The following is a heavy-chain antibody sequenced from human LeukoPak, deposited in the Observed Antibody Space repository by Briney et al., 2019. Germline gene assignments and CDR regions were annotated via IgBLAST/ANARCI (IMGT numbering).Heavy chain of an antibody. CDR2: IYYSGST. J-gene: IGHJ4*02. D-gene: IGHD3-3*01. CDR3: ARSYDFWSGYSLDY. CDR1: GGSISSYY. V-gene: IGHV4-59*08. Sequence: SETLSLTCTVSGGSISSYYWSWIRQPPVKGLEWIGYIYYSGSTNYNPSLKSRVTISVDTSKNQFSLKLSSVTAADTAVYYCARSYDFWSGYSLDYWGQGTLVTVSS.